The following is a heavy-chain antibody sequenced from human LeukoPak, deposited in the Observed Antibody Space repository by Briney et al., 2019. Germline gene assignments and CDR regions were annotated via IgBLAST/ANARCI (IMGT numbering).Heavy chain of an antibody. CDR2: ISYDGSNK. J-gene: IGHJ4*02. CDR1: GFTFSSYA. D-gene: IGHD5-24*01. Sequence: TGGSLRLSCAASGFTFSSYAMHWVRQAPGKGLGWVAVISYDGSNKYYADSVKGRFTISRDNSKNTLYLQMNSLRAEDTAVYYCARDLRDGYNFEFGYWGQGTLVTVSS. CDR3: ARDLRDGYNFEFGY. V-gene: IGHV3-30-3*01.